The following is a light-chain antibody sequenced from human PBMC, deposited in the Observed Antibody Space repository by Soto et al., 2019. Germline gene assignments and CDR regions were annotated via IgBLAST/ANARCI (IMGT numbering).Light chain of an antibody. V-gene: IGKV3-11*01. Sequence: EIVLTQSPATLSLSPVERATLSCRASQSVSSYLAWYQQKPGQAPRLLIYDASNRATGIPARFSGSGSGTDFSLTISSLEPEDFAVYYCQQRSKWPLTFGGGTKVDIK. CDR2: DAS. CDR1: QSVSSY. CDR3: QQRSKWPLT. J-gene: IGKJ4*01.